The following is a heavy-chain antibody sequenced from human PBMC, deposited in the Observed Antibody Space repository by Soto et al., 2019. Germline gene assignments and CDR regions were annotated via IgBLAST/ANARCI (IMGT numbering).Heavy chain of an antibody. D-gene: IGHD6-19*01. CDR1: GFTCSSYG. V-gene: IGHV3-30*18. CDR3: AKGGRQWLVTSDFNY. CDR2: VSHDGRNT. Sequence: PGGSLRLSCAASGFTCSSYGMHWVRQAPGKGLEWVAVVSHDGRNTHYADSVKGRFTISRDSSKNTVSLEMTSLRAEDTAVYYCAKGGRQWLVTSDFNYWGQGALVTVSS. J-gene: IGHJ4*02.